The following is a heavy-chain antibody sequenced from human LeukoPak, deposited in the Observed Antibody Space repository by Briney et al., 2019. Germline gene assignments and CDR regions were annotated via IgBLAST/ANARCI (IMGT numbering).Heavy chain of an antibody. V-gene: IGHV3-21*01. CDR1: GFTFSSYS. CDR3: AREQYDFWSGYPYYYYYYYMDV. D-gene: IGHD3-3*01. J-gene: IGHJ6*03. Sequence: PGGSLRLSCAASGFTFSSYSMNWVRQAPGKGLEWVSSISSSSSYIYYADLVKGRFTISRDNAKNSLYLQMNSLRAEDTAVYYCAREQYDFWSGYPYYYYYYYMDVWGKGTTVTVSS. CDR2: ISSSSSYI.